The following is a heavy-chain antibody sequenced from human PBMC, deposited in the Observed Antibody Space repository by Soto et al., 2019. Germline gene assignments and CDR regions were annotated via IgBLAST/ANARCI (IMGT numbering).Heavy chain of an antibody. CDR1: GFTFSSYS. V-gene: IGHV3-21*01. D-gene: IGHD2-15*01. J-gene: IGHJ4*02. CDR3: ARDSEPLGYCSGGSCYSSFDY. Sequence: PGGSLRLSCAVSGFTFSSYSMNWVRQAPGKGLEWVSSISSSSYIYYADSVKGRFAISRDNAKNSLYLQMNSLRAEDTAVYYCARDSEPLGYCSGGSCYSSFDYWGQGTLVTVSS. CDR2: ISSSSYI.